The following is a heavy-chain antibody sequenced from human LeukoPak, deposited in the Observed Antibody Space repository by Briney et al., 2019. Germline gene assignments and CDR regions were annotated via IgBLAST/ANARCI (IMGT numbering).Heavy chain of an antibody. CDR2: IVVGSGNT. D-gene: IGHD3-10*01. CDR1: GFTFTSSA. V-gene: IGHV1-58*02. J-gene: IGHJ5*02. Sequence: SVKVSCKASGFTFTSSAMQWVRQARGQRLEWIGWIVVGSGNTNYAQKFQERVTMTRDTSISTAYMELSRLRSDDTAVYYCARDSNVLLWFGELNWFDPWGQGTLVTVSS. CDR3: ARDSNVLLWFGELNWFDP.